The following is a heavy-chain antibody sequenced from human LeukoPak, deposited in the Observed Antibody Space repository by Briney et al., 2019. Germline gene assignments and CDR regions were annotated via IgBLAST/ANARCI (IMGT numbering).Heavy chain of an antibody. CDR1: GYTFTGYY. J-gene: IGHJ4*02. D-gene: IGHD6-6*01. CDR2: INPNSGGT. Sequence: ASVKVSCKASGYTFTGYYMHWVRQAPGQGLEWMGWINPNSGGTNYTQKFQGRVTMTRDTSISTAYMELSRLRSDDTAVYYCARSVQVGLAARTAYYFDYWGQGTLVTVSS. CDR3: ARSVQVGLAARTAYYFDY. V-gene: IGHV1-2*02.